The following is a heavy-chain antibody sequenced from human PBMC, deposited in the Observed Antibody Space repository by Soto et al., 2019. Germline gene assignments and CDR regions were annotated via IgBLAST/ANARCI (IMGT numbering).Heavy chain of an antibody. V-gene: IGHV3-30-3*01. J-gene: IGHJ3*02. Sequence: PGGSLRLSCAASGFTFSSYAMHWVRQAPGKGLEWVAVISYDGSNKYYADSVKGRFTISRDNSKNTLYLQMNSLRAEDTAVYYCARPNPQTTVGDAFDIWGQGTMVTVS. CDR1: GFTFSSYA. CDR2: ISYDGSNK. CDR3: ARPNPQTTVGDAFDI. D-gene: IGHD4-17*01.